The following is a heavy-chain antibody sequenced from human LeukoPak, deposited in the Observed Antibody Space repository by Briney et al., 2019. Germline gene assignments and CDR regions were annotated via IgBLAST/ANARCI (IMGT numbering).Heavy chain of an antibody. Sequence: GSSVKVSCKASGGTFSSYAISWVRQAPGQGREWMGGIIPIFGTANYAQKFQGRVTITADQSTSTAYMELSSLRSEDTAVYYYAIEFSSGYFNWFDPWGQGTLVTVSP. CDR2: IIPIFGTA. CDR1: GGTFSSYA. V-gene: IGHV1-69*01. J-gene: IGHJ5*02. D-gene: IGHD3-22*01. CDR3: AIEFSSGYFNWFDP.